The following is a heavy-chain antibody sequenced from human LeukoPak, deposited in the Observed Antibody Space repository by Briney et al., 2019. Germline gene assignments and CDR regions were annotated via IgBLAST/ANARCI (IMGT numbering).Heavy chain of an antibody. CDR2: ISSSSSTI. CDR3: ARDGSSGYYSRRNWFDP. D-gene: IGHD3-22*01. V-gene: IGHV3-48*02. CDR1: GFTFSSYS. Sequence: GGSLRLSCAASGFTFSSYSMNWVRQAPGKGLEWVPCISSSSSTIYYADSVKGRFTISRDNAKNSLYLQMNSLRDEDTAVYYCARDGSSGYYSRRNWFDPWGQGTLVTVSS. J-gene: IGHJ5*02.